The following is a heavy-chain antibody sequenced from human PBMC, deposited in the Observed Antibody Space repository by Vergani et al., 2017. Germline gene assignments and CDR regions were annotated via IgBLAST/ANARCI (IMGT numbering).Heavy chain of an antibody. CDR3: ARVSTSSNRDYFDD. V-gene: IGHV1-2*02. Sequence: QVQLVQSGAEVKKPGASVKVSCKASGYTFTDYFMHWVRQAPGQGLEWMGWINPNSGGTNYAQKFQGRVTMTRDTSISTAYMELSNLRSDDTAVYYCARVSTSSNRDYFDDWGQGTLVTVSS. D-gene: IGHD6-13*01. CDR1: GYTFTDYF. J-gene: IGHJ4*02. CDR2: INPNSGGT.